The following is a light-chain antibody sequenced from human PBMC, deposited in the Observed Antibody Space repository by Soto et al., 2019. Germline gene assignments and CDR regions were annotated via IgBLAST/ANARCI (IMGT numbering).Light chain of an antibody. Sequence: DIQMTQSPSSLSASVGDRANITCRASQSISLYVSWYQQKAGQAPELLIYAASLLQGGVPPRFSGSVSGTDFTLTISGLQRADFATCFCQRSYTTPLTFGGGTKVEI. CDR2: AAS. J-gene: IGKJ4*01. CDR1: QSISLY. CDR3: QRSYTTPLT. V-gene: IGKV1-39*01.